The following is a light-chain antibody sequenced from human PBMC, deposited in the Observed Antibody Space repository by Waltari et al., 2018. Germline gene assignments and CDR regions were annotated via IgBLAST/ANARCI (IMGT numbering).Light chain of an antibody. J-gene: IGKJ1*01. CDR2: EAS. Sequence: IVLTQSPGTLSLSPGERATLSCRASQSISRYVDWYQQKPGQPPRLLIYEASMRATGIPDRFSGSGSGTYFSLTISRLEPEDFGVYYCQNHERLPATFGQGTRVEI. CDR3: QNHERLPAT. CDR1: QSISRY. V-gene: IGKV3-20*01.